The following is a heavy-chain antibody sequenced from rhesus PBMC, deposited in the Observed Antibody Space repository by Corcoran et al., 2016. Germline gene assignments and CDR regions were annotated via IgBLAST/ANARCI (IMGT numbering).Heavy chain of an antibody. V-gene: IGHV1-200*01. D-gene: IGHD2-8*01. J-gene: IGHJ3*01. Sequence: QVQLVQSGAEVKKPGTSVKLSCKASGYTFTSYYINWVRQAPGQVLDWMGWINPSNGNTSDAQKVQGRVTMTRDTSTSTAYMELNSLRSEDTAVYYCARGDWDCSGGVCYEHDAFDFWGQGLRVTVSS. CDR3: ARGDWDCSGGVCYEHDAFDF. CDR1: GYTFTSYY. CDR2: INPSNGNT.